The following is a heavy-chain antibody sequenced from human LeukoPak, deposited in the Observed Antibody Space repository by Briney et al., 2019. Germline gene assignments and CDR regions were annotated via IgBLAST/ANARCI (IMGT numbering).Heavy chain of an antibody. V-gene: IGHV4-61*01. CDR3: ARDPSGYFNY. D-gene: IGHD3-22*01. Sequence: PSETLSLTCTVSGGSVSSGSYYWSWIRQPPGKGLEWIGYIYDSGSTNYNPSLKSRVTISVDTSKNQFSLKLSSVTAADTAVYYCARDPSGYFNYLGQGTLVTVSS. J-gene: IGHJ4*02. CDR1: GGSVSSGSYY. CDR2: IYDSGST.